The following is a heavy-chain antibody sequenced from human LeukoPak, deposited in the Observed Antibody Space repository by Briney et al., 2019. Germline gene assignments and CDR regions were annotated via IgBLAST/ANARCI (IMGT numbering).Heavy chain of an antibody. CDR3: ARVQLVSRFDY. V-gene: IGHV4-38-2*01. Sequence: PSETLSLTCAVSGYSISSGYYWGWTHRPPGKGRGGIGSIYHSVTAYYNPSLKSRVTISVDTSKNQFSLKLSSVTAADTAVYYCARVQLVSRFDYWGQGTLVTVSS. J-gene: IGHJ4*02. CDR2: IYHSVTA. D-gene: IGHD6-6*01. CDR1: GYSISSGYY.